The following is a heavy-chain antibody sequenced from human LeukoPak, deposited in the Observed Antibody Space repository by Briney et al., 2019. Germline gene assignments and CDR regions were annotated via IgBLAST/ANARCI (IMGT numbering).Heavy chain of an antibody. CDR2: ISYDASNK. V-gene: IGHV3-30-3*01. D-gene: IGHD4-17*01. J-gene: IGHJ4*02. Sequence: PGGSLRLSYAASGFIFRNYAMHWVRQAPGKGLEWVAVISYDASNKYYTDSVKGRFTISRDNSKNTLYLQMNSLRAEDTAVYYCAREEYGEYYFDYWGQGTLVTVSS. CDR1: GFIFRNYA. CDR3: AREEYGEYYFDY.